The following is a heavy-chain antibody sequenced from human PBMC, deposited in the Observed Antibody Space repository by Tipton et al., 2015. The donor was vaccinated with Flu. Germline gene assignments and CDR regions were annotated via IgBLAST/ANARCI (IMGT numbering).Heavy chain of an antibody. CDR3: ARDRGYDILTGRPHWYFDR. CDR1: GGSISSYY. D-gene: IGHD3-9*01. V-gene: IGHV4-4*07. J-gene: IGHJ2*01. Sequence: TLSLTCTVSGGSISSYYWSWIRQPAGKGLEWIGRIYTSGSTNYNPSLKSRVTMSVDTSKNQFSLKLSSVTAADTAVYYCARDRGYDILTGRPHWYFDRWGRGTLVTVSS. CDR2: IYTSGST.